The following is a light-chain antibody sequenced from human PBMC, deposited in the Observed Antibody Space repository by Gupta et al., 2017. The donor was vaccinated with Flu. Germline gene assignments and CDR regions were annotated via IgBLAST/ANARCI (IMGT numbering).Light chain of an antibody. Sequence: TISDVGGFNYVSWYQQRPGEAPKLIIYEVTKRTSGVPDRFSGSKSGNVASLTVSGLQAEDEADYYCYSYAGSNKSVFGGGTKLTVL. CDR3: YSYAGSNKSV. CDR1: ISDVGGFNY. J-gene: IGLJ3*02. CDR2: EVT. V-gene: IGLV2-8*01.